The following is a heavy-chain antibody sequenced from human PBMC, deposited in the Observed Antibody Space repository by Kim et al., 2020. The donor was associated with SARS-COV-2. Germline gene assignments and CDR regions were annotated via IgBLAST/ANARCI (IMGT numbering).Heavy chain of an antibody. D-gene: IGHD6-13*01. J-gene: IGHJ5*02. CDR3: ARGPYSSSWPPS. CDR2: INHSGST. Sequence: SETLSLTCAVYGGSFSGYYWSWIRQPPGKGLEWIGEINHSGSTNYNPSLKSRVTISVDTSKNQFSLKLSSVTAADTAVYYCARGPYSSSWPPSWGQGTLVTVSS. CDR1: GGSFSGYY. V-gene: IGHV4-34*01.